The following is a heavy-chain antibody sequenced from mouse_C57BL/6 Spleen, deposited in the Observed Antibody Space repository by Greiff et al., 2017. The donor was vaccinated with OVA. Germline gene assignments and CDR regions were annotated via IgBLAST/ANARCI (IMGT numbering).Heavy chain of an antibody. CDR3: ARASIYYYGSSYGYFDY. CDR1: GYSFTSYY. CDR2: IYPGSGNT. Sequence: VQGVESGPELVKPGASVKISCKASGYSFTSYYIHWVKQRPGQGLEWIGWIYPGSGNTKYNEKFKGKATLTADTSSSTAYMQLSSLTSEDSAVYYCARASIYYYGSSYGYFDYWGQGTTLTVSS. J-gene: IGHJ2*01. D-gene: IGHD1-1*01. V-gene: IGHV1-66*01.